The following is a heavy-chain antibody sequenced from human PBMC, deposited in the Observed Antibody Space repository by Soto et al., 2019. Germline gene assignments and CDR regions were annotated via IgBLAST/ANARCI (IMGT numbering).Heavy chain of an antibody. V-gene: IGHV5-51*01. D-gene: IGHD2-15*01. Sequence: GESLKISCKGSGYSFTNYWVGWGRQMPGKGLEWMGSIYPGDSDTRYGPSFQGQVTISADKSISTAYLQWTSLKASDTAMYYCARGRPTAVAATGYYFDYWGQRTPVTVSS. CDR3: ARGRPTAVAATGYYFDY. J-gene: IGHJ4*02. CDR1: GYSFTNYW. CDR2: IYPGDSDT.